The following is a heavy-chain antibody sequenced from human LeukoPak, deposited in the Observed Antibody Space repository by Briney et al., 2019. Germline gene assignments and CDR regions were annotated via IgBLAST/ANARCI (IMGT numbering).Heavy chain of an antibody. J-gene: IGHJ4*02. D-gene: IGHD3-22*01. CDR3: AKAGSGYSVYYFDY. CDR2: ISWDGGST. Sequence: GGSLILSCAASGFTFDDYAMLWVRHAPGKGLEWVSFISWDGGSTYYADSVKGRFTISRDNSKNSLYLQMNSLRAEDTALYYCAKAGSGYSVYYFDYWGQGTLVTVSS. V-gene: IGHV3-43D*04. CDR1: GFTFDDYA.